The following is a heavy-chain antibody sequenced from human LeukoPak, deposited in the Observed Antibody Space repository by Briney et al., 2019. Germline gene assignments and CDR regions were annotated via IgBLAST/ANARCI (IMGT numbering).Heavy chain of an antibody. CDR1: GYTFTNYY. V-gene: IGHV1-46*01. D-gene: IGHD3-22*01. Sequence: ASVKVSCKASGYTFTNYYIHWVRQAPGQGLEWMGLINPSGGSTNYAQKFQGRVTMTRDTSMSTVYMELSSLRSEDTAVYYCAREGPYYYDSSGSEPSFDYWGQGTLVTVSS. CDR2: INPSGGST. CDR3: AREGPYYYDSSGSEPSFDY. J-gene: IGHJ4*02.